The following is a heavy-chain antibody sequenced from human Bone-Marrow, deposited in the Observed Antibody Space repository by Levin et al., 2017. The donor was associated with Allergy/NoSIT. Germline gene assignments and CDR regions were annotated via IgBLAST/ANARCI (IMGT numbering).Heavy chain of an antibody. CDR3: VRRGGSTWDLDY. V-gene: IGHV1-2*06. Sequence: RASVKVSCKTSGYTFTAFHVHWVRQAPGQGLEWMGRINPNSGGTDYARKFQGRVNMTRDMSIRTVYLELATLRSDDTAVFFCVRRGGSTWDLDYWGQGTPVTVSS. D-gene: IGHD6-13*01. J-gene: IGHJ4*02. CDR2: INPNSGGT. CDR1: GYTFTAFH.